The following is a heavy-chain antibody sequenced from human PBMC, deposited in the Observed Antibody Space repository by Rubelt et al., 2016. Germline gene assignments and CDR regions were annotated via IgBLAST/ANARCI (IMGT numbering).Heavy chain of an antibody. CDR3: ARALGWSGPHTNWFDP. Sequence: GKGLEWVSVIYSGGSTYYADSEKGRFTISRDNSKNTLYLQMNSLRAEDTAVYYCARALGWSGPHTNWFDPWGQGTLVTVSS. D-gene: IGHD3-3*01. CDR2: IYSGGST. J-gene: IGHJ5*02. V-gene: IGHV3-53*01.